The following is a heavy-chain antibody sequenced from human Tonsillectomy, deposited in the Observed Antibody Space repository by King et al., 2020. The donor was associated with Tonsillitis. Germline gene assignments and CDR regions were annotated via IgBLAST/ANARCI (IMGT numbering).Heavy chain of an antibody. CDR1: GFTFSSYW. CDR3: ARLGSVGGTMWSYY. Sequence: VQLVESGGDLVQPGASLTLSCAASGFTFSSYWMTWVRQAPGKGLEWVANIKPDGSGRYSVDPVNGRFTISRDNAKNSLYLQMNNLRAEDTAVYYCARLGSVGGTMWSYYWGQGTLVTVSS. CDR2: IKPDGSGR. V-gene: IGHV3-7*03. D-gene: IGHD1-26*01. J-gene: IGHJ4*02.